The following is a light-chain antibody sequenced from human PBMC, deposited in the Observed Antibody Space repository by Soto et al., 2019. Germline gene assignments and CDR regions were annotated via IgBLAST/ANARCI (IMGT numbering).Light chain of an antibody. CDR1: TSDIGTYNY. J-gene: IGLJ1*01. Sequence: QSALTQPASVSGSPGQSITISCTGSTSDIGTYNYVSWYQHHPGKAPQLIIFDVINRPSGVSDRFSGSKSGNTASLTIFGLQAEDEADYYCFSYTSSTMYFFGTGTKLTVL. CDR3: FSYTSSTMYF. CDR2: DVI. V-gene: IGLV2-14*03.